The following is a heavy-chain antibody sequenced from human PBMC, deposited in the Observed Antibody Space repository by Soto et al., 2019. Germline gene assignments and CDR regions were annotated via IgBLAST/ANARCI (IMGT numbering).Heavy chain of an antibody. CDR2: ISYDGSNK. D-gene: IGHD3-10*01. V-gene: IGHV3-30*18. Sequence: LRLSCAASGFTFSSYGMHWVRQAPGKGLEWVAVISYDGSNKYYADSVKGRFTISRDNSKNTLYLQMNSLRAEDTAVYYCAKDQPFYGSGNIPSYFDYWGQGTLVTVSS. CDR3: AKDQPFYGSGNIPSYFDY. J-gene: IGHJ4*02. CDR1: GFTFSSYG.